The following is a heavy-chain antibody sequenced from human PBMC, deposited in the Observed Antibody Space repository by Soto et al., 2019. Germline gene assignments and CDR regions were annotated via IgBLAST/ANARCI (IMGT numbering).Heavy chain of an antibody. CDR3: ARGIFWLADYYYYGMDV. CDR2: MNPNSGNT. D-gene: IGHD3-9*01. J-gene: IGHJ6*02. CDR1: GYTFTSYD. V-gene: IGHV1-8*01. Sequence: GASVKVSCKASGYTFTSYDINWVRQATGQGLEWMGWMNPNSGNTGYAQKFQGRVTMTRNTSISTAYMELSSLRSEDTAVYYCARGIFWLADYYYYGMDVWGQGTTVTVSS.